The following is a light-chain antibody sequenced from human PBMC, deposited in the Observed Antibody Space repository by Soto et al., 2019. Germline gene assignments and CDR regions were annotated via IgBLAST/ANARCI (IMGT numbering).Light chain of an antibody. J-gene: IGKJ4*01. CDR3: QQYDNWPLT. CDR1: QTVGGH. V-gene: IGKV3-15*01. CDR2: ETS. Sequence: EIVLTQSPGPLSLSPGERATLSSGASQTVGGHFAWYQQKPGQAPRLLISETSNRATGIPARFSGSGSGTEFTLTISSLQSEDFAVYYCQQYDNWPLTFGGGTKVDIK.